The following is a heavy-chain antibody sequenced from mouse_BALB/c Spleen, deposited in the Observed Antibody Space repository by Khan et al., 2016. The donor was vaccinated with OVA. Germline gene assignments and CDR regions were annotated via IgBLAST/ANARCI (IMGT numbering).Heavy chain of an antibody. Sequence: QVQLKESGPELVKPGASVKMSCKASGYTFTYYVITWVKQRTGQGLEWIGEIYPGSDNAYYNERFKGKATPTADKSSNTTHMQLSSLTSEGSAVYFCARGDGYYVYFDYWGQGTTLTVS. CDR2: IYPGSDNA. CDR1: GYTFTYYV. CDR3: ARGDGYYVYFDY. D-gene: IGHD2-3*01. V-gene: IGHV1-77*01. J-gene: IGHJ2*01.